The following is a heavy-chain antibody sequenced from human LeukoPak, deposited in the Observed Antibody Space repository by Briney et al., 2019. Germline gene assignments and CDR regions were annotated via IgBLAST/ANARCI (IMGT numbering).Heavy chain of an antibody. Sequence: SETLSLTCTVSGGSVSSSGSYWSWIRQPPGKGLEWFAYIYYSGSTTYNPSLKSRVIISVDTSKNQFSLRLSSVTAAETAVYSCARSNSFYYDSWGQGTLVTVSS. V-gene: IGHV4-61*08. CDR1: GGSVSSSGSY. CDR2: IYYSGST. D-gene: IGHD3-16*01. CDR3: ARSNSFYYDS. J-gene: IGHJ5*02.